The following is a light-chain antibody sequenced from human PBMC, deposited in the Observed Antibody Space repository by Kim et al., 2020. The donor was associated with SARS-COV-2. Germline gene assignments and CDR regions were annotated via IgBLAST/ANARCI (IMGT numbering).Light chain of an antibody. J-gene: IGLJ2*01. Sequence: GQRVTISCTGRSANIGAGYDVHWYQQLPGTAPNLLIYGNSNRPSGVPDRFSGSKSGTSASLAITGLQAEDEADYYCQSYDSSLSVVFGGGTQLTVL. CDR3: QSYDSSLSVV. CDR1: SANIGAGYD. V-gene: IGLV1-40*01. CDR2: GNS.